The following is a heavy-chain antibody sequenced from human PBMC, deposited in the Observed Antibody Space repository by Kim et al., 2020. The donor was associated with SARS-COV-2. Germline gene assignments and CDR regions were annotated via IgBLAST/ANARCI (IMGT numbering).Heavy chain of an antibody. V-gene: IGHV3-30*04. CDR3: ARGESGSYYAFYYYGMDV. J-gene: IGHJ6*02. CDR2: ISSDGSKQ. D-gene: IGHD1-26*01. Sequence: GGSLRLSCAASGFIFSSFAMHWVRQAPGKGLEWVAVISSDGSKQYYANSVKGRYTISRDNSKNTLYLQMNSLRAEDTAVFYCARGESGSYYAFYYYGMDVWGQGATVTVS. CDR1: GFIFSSFA.